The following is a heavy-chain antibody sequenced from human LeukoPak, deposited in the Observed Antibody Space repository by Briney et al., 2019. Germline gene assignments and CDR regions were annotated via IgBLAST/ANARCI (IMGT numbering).Heavy chain of an antibody. Sequence: GGSLRLSCAASGFTFSNYWMHWVRHAPGKGLVWVSRINRDGSSTDYLDSVKGRFTISRDNARNTLYLQMNSLRAEDTAVYYCAIVPYVCDLWGQGTMVTVSS. CDR1: GFTFSNYW. CDR2: INRDGSST. J-gene: IGHJ3*01. V-gene: IGHV3-74*01. CDR3: AIVPYVCDL.